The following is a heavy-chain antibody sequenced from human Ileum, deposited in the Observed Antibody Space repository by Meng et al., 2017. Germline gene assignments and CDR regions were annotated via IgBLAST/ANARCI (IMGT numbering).Heavy chain of an antibody. CDR2: IYHSGAF. Sequence: VQLEESGPGLGKPSGTPSLACAVSGDSISTNWWNWVRQPPGKGLEWIGEIYHSGAFNYNPSLRSRVTISVDKSKNQLSLKLGSLTAADTAVYYCARGAIGTRPFDYWGQGTLVTVSS. CDR1: GDSISTNW. V-gene: IGHV4-4*02. CDR3: ARGAIGTRPFDY. J-gene: IGHJ4*02. D-gene: IGHD2-21*01.